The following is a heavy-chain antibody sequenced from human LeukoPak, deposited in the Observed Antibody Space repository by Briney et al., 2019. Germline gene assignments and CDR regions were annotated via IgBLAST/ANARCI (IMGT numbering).Heavy chain of an antibody. CDR3: ARFPGSSGYYLFDY. D-gene: IGHD3-22*01. CDR2: INSDGSST. Sequence: SGGSLRLSCAASGFTFSSYWMHWVRQAPGKGLVWVSRINSDGSSTSYADSVKGRFTISRDNAKNTLYLQMNSLRAEDTAVYYCARFPGSSGYYLFDYWGQGALVTVSS. CDR1: GFTFSSYW. V-gene: IGHV3-74*01. J-gene: IGHJ4*02.